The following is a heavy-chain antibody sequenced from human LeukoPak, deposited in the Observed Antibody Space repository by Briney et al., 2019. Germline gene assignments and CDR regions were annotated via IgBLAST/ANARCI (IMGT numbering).Heavy chain of an antibody. D-gene: IGHD1-26*01. Sequence: GASVKVSCKASGYTFTSYYMHWVRQAPGQGLEWMGIINPSGGSTSYAQKFQGRVTMTRDMSTSTVYMKLSSLRSEDTAVYYCARDRWEPPGWFDPWGQGTLVTVSS. J-gene: IGHJ5*02. CDR3: ARDRWEPPGWFDP. V-gene: IGHV1-46*01. CDR2: INPSGGST. CDR1: GYTFTSYY.